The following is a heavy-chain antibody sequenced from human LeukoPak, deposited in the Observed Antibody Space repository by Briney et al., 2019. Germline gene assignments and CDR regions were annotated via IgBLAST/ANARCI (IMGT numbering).Heavy chain of an antibody. CDR2: IRSKAYGGTT. D-gene: IGHD3-22*01. CDR3: TRGYYDSSGYPDY. Sequence: PGGSLRLSCTASAFTFGDYAMSWVRQAPGKGLEWVGFIRSKAYGGTTEYAASVKGRFTISRDDSKSIAYLQMNSLKTEDTAVYYCTRGYYDSSGYPDYWGQGTLVTVSS. J-gene: IGHJ4*02. V-gene: IGHV3-49*04. CDR1: AFTFGDYA.